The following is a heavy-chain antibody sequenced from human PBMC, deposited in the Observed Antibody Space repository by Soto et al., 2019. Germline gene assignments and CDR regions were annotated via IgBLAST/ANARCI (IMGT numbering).Heavy chain of an antibody. CDR2: ISGSGGVT. J-gene: IGHJ6*02. CDR1: GFSFSKYA. CDR3: ARDFSRDYSNYFQYYYYGMDV. Sequence: GGSLRLSCAASGFSFSKYAMNWVRQAPGKGLEWVSTISGSGGVTYYADSVKGRFTISRDNAKNSLYLQMNSLRAEDTAVYYCARDFSRDYSNYFQYYYYGMDVWGQGTTVTVSS. D-gene: IGHD4-4*01. V-gene: IGHV3-23*01.